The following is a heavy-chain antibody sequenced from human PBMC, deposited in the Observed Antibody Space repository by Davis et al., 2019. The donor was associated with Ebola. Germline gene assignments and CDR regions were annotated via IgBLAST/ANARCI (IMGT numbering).Heavy chain of an antibody. CDR1: GGSISSSSYY. Sequence: GSLRLSCTVSGGSISSSSYYWGWIRQPPGKGLEWIGSIYYSGSTYYNPSLKSRVTISVDTSKNQFSLKLSSVTAADTAVYYCARRFDLWGRGTLVTVSS. V-gene: IGHV4-39*01. CDR2: IYYSGST. J-gene: IGHJ2*01. CDR3: ARRFDL.